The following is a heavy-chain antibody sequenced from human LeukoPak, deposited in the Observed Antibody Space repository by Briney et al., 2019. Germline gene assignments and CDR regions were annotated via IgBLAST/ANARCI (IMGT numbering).Heavy chain of an antibody. V-gene: IGHV3-74*01. CDR3: ARAREYGDYVSAFDI. CDR2: INTDGGTT. Sequence: GGSLRLSCAASGFTFSSYWMHWVRQAPGKGLVWVSRINTDGGTTSYADSVKGRFTISRDNAKNTLYLQMNSLRAEDTAVYYCARAREYGDYVSAFDIWGQGTMVTVSS. CDR1: GFTFSSYW. J-gene: IGHJ3*02. D-gene: IGHD4-17*01.